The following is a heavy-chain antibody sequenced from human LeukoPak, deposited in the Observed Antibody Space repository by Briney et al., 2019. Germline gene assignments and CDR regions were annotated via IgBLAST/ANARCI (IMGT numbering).Heavy chain of an antibody. Sequence: ASVKVSCKASGYIFTDYYMHWVRQAPGQGLEWMGWVNPNSGGTDYAQQFKGRVTMTTDTSISTAYMELTRLNYDDTALYYCARDPVAYSDAWQGGHPYYMDVRGSGTTVTVSS. CDR1: GYIFTDYY. V-gene: IGHV1-2*02. CDR3: ARDPVAYSDAWQGGHPYYMDV. D-gene: IGHD3-16*01. CDR2: VNPNSGGT. J-gene: IGHJ6*03.